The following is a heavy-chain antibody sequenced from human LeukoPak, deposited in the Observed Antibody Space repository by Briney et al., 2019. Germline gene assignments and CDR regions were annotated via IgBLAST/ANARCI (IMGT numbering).Heavy chain of an antibody. D-gene: IGHD6-13*01. CDR2: MSWDGGST. CDR1: GFTFDDYT. V-gene: IGHV3-43*01. CDR3: AKSGYSSSWTGFDY. J-gene: IGHJ4*02. Sequence: GGSLRLSCAASGFTFDDYTMYWVRRVPGKGLECLCLMSWDGGSTYYADSVKGRFTISRDNSKSSLYLQMHSLRAEDTALYYCAKSGYSSSWTGFDYWGQGTLVTVSS.